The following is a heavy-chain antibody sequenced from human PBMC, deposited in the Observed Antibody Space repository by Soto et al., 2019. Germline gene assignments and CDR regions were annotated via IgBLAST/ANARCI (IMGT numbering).Heavy chain of an antibody. D-gene: IGHD6-13*01. Sequence: GGSLRLSCAASGFTVSSNYMSWVRQAPGKGLEWVSVIYSGGSTYYADSVKGRFTISRDNSKNTLYLQMNSLRAEDTAVYYCARDSPRIAAAGTPLDYFDYWGQGTLVTVSS. V-gene: IGHV3-66*01. CDR1: GFTVSSNY. J-gene: IGHJ4*02. CDR3: ARDSPRIAAAGTPLDYFDY. CDR2: IYSGGST.